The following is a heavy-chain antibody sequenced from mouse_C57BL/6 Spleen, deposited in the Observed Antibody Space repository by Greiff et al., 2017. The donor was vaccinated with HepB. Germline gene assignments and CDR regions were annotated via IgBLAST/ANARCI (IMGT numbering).Heavy chain of an antibody. Sequence: QVQLKQSGAELVKPGASVKISCKASGYAFSSYWMNWVKQRPGKGLEWIGQIYPGDGDTNYNGKFKGKATLTADKSSSTAYMQLSSLTSEDSAVYFCARDNSNYLRFYAMDYWGQGTSVTVSS. CDR1: GYAFSSYW. V-gene: IGHV1-80*01. J-gene: IGHJ4*01. D-gene: IGHD2-5*01. CDR2: IYPGDGDT. CDR3: ARDNSNYLRFYAMDY.